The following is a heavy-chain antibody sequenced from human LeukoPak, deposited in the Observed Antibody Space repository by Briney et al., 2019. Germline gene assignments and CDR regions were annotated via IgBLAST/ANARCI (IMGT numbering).Heavy chain of an antibody. Sequence: GGSLRLSCAASGFTFSSYDMHWVRQATGKGLEWVSAIGTAGDTYYPGSVKGRFTISRENAKNSLYLQMNSLRAGDTAVYYCARVYRSGAFDIWGQGTMVTVSS. V-gene: IGHV3-13*01. CDR2: IGTAGDT. J-gene: IGHJ3*02. D-gene: IGHD5-18*01. CDR3: ARVYRSGAFDI. CDR1: GFTFSSYD.